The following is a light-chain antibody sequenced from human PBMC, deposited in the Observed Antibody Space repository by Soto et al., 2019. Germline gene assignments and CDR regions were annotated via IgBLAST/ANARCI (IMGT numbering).Light chain of an antibody. J-gene: IGKJ1*01. V-gene: IGKV3-20*01. CDR1: QSVSSNY. CDR3: QQHGSSPWM. CDR2: GAS. Sequence: EVVLTQSPGTLSLSPGERATLSCMASQSVSSNYVAWYQQKPGQTPRLLIYGASSRATGIPDRFSGSGSGTDFTLTISRLEPEDFAVYYCQQHGSSPWMFGQGTKVDIK.